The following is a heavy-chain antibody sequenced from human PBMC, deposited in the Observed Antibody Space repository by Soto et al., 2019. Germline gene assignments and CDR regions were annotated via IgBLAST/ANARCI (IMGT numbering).Heavy chain of an antibody. V-gene: IGHV1-45*02. Sequence: SVKVSCKASGYTFTYRYLHWVRQAPGQALEWMGWITPFNGNTNYAQKFQDRVTITRDRSMSTAYMELSSLRSEDTAMYYCARSSSGSYKGFDYWGQGTLVTVSS. CDR3: ARSSSGSYKGFDY. CDR1: GYTFTYRY. D-gene: IGHD1-26*01. J-gene: IGHJ4*02. CDR2: ITPFNGNT.